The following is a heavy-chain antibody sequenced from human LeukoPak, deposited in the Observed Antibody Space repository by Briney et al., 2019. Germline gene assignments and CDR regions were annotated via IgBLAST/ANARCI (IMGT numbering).Heavy chain of an antibody. V-gene: IGHV3-30*02. CDR1: EFTFSSYD. J-gene: IGHJ4*02. Sequence: GGSLRLSCAASEFTFSSYDMHWVRQAPGKGLEWVTFIRYDGSNKYDADSVKGRFTISRDNSKNTVYLQMNSLRAEDTAVYYCVKSTGGGREYDYWGQGTLVTVSS. D-gene: IGHD5-24*01. CDR3: VKSTGGGREYDY. CDR2: IRYDGSNK.